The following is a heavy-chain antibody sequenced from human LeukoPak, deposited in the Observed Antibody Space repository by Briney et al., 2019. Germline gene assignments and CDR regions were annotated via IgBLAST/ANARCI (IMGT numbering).Heavy chain of an antibody. CDR2: IIPILGIA. V-gene: IGHV1-69*04. CDR3: ARHGTHDYGDYGPGY. D-gene: IGHD4-17*01. J-gene: IGHJ4*02. Sequence: SVTVSFTASGGTFTSYAISWVRQAPGQGLEWMGRIIPILGIANYAQKFQGRVTITAEKSTSTAYMELSSLRSEDTAVYYCARHGTHDYGDYGPGYWGQGTLVTVSS. CDR1: GGTFTSYA.